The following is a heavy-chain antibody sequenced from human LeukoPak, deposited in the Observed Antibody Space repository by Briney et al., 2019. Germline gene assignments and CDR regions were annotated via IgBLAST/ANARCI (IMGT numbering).Heavy chain of an antibody. V-gene: IGHV5-51*01. CDR1: GYNFASDW. CDR2: IFPGDSDT. J-gene: IGHJ4*02. D-gene: IGHD3-3*01. CDR3: ARRKNGVGGGFDY. Sequence: AGESLKISCKGSGYNFASDWIARVRQMPGKGLECMGIIFPGDSDTRYSPSFQGQVTISADKSSSTAYLQWSSLKASDTAIYYCARRKNGVGGGFDYWGQGTLVTVSS.